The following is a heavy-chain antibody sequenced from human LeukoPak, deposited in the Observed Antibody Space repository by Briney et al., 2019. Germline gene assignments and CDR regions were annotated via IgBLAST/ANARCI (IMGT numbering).Heavy chain of an antibody. D-gene: IGHD4-17*01. CDR3: ARAPGEGWFDP. V-gene: IGHV3-7*01. CDR2: IKQDGSEK. CDR1: GFTFSSYW. Sequence: GGSLRLSCAASGFTFSSYWMSWVRQAPGKGLEWVASIKQDGSEKYYVDSVKGRFTISRDNAKNSLYLQMNSLKAEDTALYYCARAPGEGWFDPWGQGTLVTVSS. J-gene: IGHJ5*02.